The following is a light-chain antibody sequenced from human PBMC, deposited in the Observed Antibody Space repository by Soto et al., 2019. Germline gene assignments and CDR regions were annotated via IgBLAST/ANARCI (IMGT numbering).Light chain of an antibody. Sequence: EIVKTQCPAILFVSRWERGTVYCRASQSVSSNLAWYQQKPGQAPRLLIYGASTRATGIPARFSGSVSGTEFTLTISSLQSEDFSVYYCQQYKNWPPWAVGQGTKVEI. V-gene: IGKV3-15*01. CDR1: QSVSSN. CDR3: QQYKNWPPWA. J-gene: IGKJ1*01. CDR2: GAS.